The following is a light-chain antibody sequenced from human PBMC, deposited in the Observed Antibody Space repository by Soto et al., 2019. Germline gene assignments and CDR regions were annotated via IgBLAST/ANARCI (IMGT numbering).Light chain of an antibody. CDR1: SSDVGGYNY. Sequence: QSALTQPRSVSGSPGQSVTSSCTGTSSDVGGYNYVSWYQQHPGKAPKLMIYDVSKRPSGVPDRFSGSKSGNTASLTISGLQAEDEADYYCCSYAGSYIWVFGGGTKLTVL. J-gene: IGLJ3*02. V-gene: IGLV2-11*01. CDR2: DVS. CDR3: CSYAGSYIWV.